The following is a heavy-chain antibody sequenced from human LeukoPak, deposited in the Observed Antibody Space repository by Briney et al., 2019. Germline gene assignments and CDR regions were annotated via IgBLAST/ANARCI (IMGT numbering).Heavy chain of an antibody. D-gene: IGHD1-14*01. Sequence: HPGGSPRLSCAVSGFTFSAYGMHWVRQAPGKGLEWVAIISYDGINKYYPDSVKGRFTISRDNSKNTLYLQMNSLRAEDTAVYYCAKDTRDDHHSDYWGQGTLVTVSS. V-gene: IGHV3-30*18. CDR1: GFTFSAYG. CDR3: AKDTRDDHHSDY. J-gene: IGHJ4*02. CDR2: ISYDGINK.